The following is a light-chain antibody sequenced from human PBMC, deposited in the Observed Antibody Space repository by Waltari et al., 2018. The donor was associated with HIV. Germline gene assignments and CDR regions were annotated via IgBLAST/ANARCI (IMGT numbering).Light chain of an antibody. Sequence: QSVLTQPPSASATPGQRVTISCSGSSSNIGSNAVNWYQHLPGTAPKLLIYSNNQRPSGVPDRFSGSKSGTSASLAISGLQSEDEANYYCVAWDDSLEGSVFGGGTQLTVL. CDR2: SNN. CDR1: SSNIGSNA. CDR3: VAWDDSLEGSV. V-gene: IGLV1-44*01. J-gene: IGLJ7*01.